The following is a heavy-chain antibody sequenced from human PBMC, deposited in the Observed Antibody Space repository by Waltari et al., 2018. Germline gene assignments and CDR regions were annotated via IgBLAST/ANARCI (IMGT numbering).Heavy chain of an antibody. D-gene: IGHD6-6*01. J-gene: IGHJ4*02. CDR1: GFTASSTY. V-gene: IGHV3-53*01. CDR2: IYSGGST. Sequence: EVQLVESGGGLIQPGGSLRLSCAASGFTASSTYMSWVRQAPGKGLGWVSVIYSGGSTYYADSVNGRFTISRDNSKNTLYLQMNSLRAEDTAVYYCARGGYSSSSWGIFDYWGQGTLVTVSS. CDR3: ARGGYSSSSWGIFDY.